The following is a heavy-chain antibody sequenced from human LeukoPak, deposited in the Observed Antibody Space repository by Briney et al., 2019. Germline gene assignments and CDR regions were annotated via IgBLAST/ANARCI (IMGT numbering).Heavy chain of an antibody. CDR2: IYASGNT. D-gene: IGHD6-19*01. V-gene: IGHV4-4*07. Sequence: SETLSLTCTVSGGSITSYYWTWVRQSPEKGLDWIGRIYASGNTNYNPSLKSRVTMSVDTSKNQFSLNLSSVTAADTAVYYCAREGGSGWRAHDYWGQGTLVTVSS. CDR1: GGSITSYY. CDR3: AREGGSGWRAHDY. J-gene: IGHJ4*02.